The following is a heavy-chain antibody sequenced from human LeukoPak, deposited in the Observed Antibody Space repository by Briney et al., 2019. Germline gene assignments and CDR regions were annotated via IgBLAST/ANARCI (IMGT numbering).Heavy chain of an antibody. J-gene: IGHJ3*02. CDR1: GFTFSSYA. CDR3: AREKARGIFGVVIPSGAFDI. V-gene: IGHV3-23*01. Sequence: GGSLRLSCAASGFTFSSYAMSWVRQAPGKGLEWVSAISGSGGSTYYADSVKGRFTISRDNSKNTLYLQMNSLRAEDTAVYYCAREKARGIFGVVIPSGAFDIWGQGTMVTVSS. CDR2: ISGSGGST. D-gene: IGHD3-3*01.